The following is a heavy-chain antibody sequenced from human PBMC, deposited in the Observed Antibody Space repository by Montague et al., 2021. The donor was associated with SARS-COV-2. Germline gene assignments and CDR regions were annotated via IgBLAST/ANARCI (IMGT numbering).Heavy chain of an antibody. V-gene: IGHV4-34*01. CDR2: INYGGST. J-gene: IGHJ4*02. D-gene: IGHD1-1*01. CDR1: GGSFSDYH. Sequence: SETLSLTCAVYGGSFSDYHWTWIRQSPGEGLEWIGQINYGGSTKYNPSLKSRVTISIDTSKNQFSLKLTSVTAADTAVYYCARGAPGYWGQGTLVTVSS. CDR3: ARGAPGY.